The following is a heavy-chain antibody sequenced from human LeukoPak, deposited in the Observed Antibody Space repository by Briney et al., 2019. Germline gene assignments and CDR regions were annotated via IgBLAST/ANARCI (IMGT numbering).Heavy chain of an antibody. CDR1: GFTFSTYG. Sequence: GGSLRLSCAASGFTFSTYGMHWVRQAPGKGLEWVAVISNDGNNKYYADSVKGQFTISRDNSKNTLYLQMNSLRAEDTAVYYCARDLYYYGSGSYFYYYYGLDVWGQGTTVTVSS. D-gene: IGHD3-10*01. J-gene: IGHJ6*02. CDR3: ARDLYYYGSGSYFYYYYGLDV. CDR2: ISNDGNNK. V-gene: IGHV3-30*03.